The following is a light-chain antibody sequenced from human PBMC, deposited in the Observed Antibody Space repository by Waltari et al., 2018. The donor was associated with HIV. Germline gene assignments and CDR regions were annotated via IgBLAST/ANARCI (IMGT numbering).Light chain of an antibody. J-gene: IGLJ2*01. CDR1: SSDVGGYNY. Sequence: QSALTQPRSVSGSPGQSVTISCTGTSSDVGGYNYVSWYQQHPGKAPKVMIYDVSKRPSGVPDRFSGSKSGNTASLTIAGLQAEDEADYYCCSYAGSYTFLFGGGTKMTVL. CDR2: DVS. CDR3: CSYAGSYTFL. V-gene: IGLV2-11*01.